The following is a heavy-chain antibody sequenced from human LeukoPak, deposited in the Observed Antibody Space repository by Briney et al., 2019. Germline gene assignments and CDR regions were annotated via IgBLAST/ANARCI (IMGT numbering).Heavy chain of an antibody. Sequence: HAGGSLRLSCAASAINVTTNYMTWIRQAPGKGLEWVSLIYGDNAAYYAESVRGRFIISRDSLKNTLFLQMNSLRAEDTAVYYCVSSTGQQFIPYDYWGHGAHVTASS. CDR2: IYGDNAA. J-gene: IGHJ4*01. V-gene: IGHV3-66*02. CDR1: AINVTTNY. CDR3: VSSTGQQFIPYDY. D-gene: IGHD6-13*01.